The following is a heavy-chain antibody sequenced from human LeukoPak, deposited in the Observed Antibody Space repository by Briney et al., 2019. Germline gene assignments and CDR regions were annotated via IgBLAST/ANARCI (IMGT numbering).Heavy chain of an antibody. V-gene: IGHV6-1*01. Sequence: SQTLSLTCAISGDSVSNNSAAWNWIRQSPSRGFEWLGRTYYRSKWFNDFALSVKSRITINPDTSKNQFSLQLNSVTPEDTAVYYCAKNYGDSNWFDPWGQGTLVTVSS. CDR3: AKNYGDSNWFDP. J-gene: IGHJ5*02. CDR2: TYYRSKWFN. D-gene: IGHD4-17*01. CDR1: GDSVSNNSAA.